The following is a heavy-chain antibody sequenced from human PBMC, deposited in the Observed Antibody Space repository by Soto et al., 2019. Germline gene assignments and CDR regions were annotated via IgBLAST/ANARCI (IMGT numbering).Heavy chain of an antibody. V-gene: IGHV1-69*12. D-gene: IGHD3-22*01. CDR3: AGHSSGVPGYYYGMDV. CDR1: GGTFSSYA. CDR2: IIPIFDTA. J-gene: IGHJ6*02. Sequence: QVQLVQSGAEVKKPGSSVKVSCKASGGTFSSYAISWVRQAPGQGLEWMGGIIPIFDTADYAQKFQGRVTITAXXXTXXAYVELSRLRSEDTAVYYCAGHSSGVPGYYYGMDVWGQGTTVTVSS.